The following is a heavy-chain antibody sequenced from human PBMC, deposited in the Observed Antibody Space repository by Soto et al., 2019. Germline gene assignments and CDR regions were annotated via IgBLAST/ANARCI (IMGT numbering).Heavy chain of an antibody. CDR1: GLTVSGKKY. CDR2: LYDVDGT. V-gene: IGHV3-53*01. CDR3: ASWHLREHAYDI. D-gene: IGHD4-17*01. J-gene: IGHJ3*02. Sequence: DVQLVESGGGLIQPGGSLRLSCAAFGLTVSGKKYLAWVRQAPGKGLEWVSALYDVDGTYYADSVKGRFTSSGDSSKTIVYLQMNSLRPDDTAVYYCASWHLREHAYDIWGQGPAVAVSS.